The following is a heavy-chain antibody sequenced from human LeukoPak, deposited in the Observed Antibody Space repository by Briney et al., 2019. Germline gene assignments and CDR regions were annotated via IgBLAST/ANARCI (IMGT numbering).Heavy chain of an antibody. V-gene: IGHV1-69*13. CDR3: AIYYYGSGSYLTWFDP. J-gene: IGHJ5*02. Sequence: ASVKVSCKASGGTFSSYAISWVRQAPGQGLEWMGGIIPIFGTANYAQKFQGRVTITADESTSTAYMELSSLRSEDTAVYYCAIYYYGSGSYLTWFDPWGQGTLVTVPS. D-gene: IGHD3-10*01. CDR1: GGTFSSYA. CDR2: IIPIFGTA.